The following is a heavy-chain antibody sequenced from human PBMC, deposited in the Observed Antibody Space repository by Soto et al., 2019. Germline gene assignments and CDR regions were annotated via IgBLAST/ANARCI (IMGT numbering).Heavy chain of an antibody. CDR2: IYYSGST. CDR1: GASISSGDYY. V-gene: IGHV4-30-4*01. D-gene: IGHD3-10*01. CDR3: ARATYYGARNFDY. J-gene: IGHJ4*02. Sequence: QVQLQESGPGLVKPSQTLSLTCTVSGASISSGDYYWSWIRQPPGKGLEWIGYIYYSGSTYYNPSFKSRVTISVDTSKNHFSLRLNSVTAADTAVYYCARATYYGARNFDYWGQGTLVTVSS.